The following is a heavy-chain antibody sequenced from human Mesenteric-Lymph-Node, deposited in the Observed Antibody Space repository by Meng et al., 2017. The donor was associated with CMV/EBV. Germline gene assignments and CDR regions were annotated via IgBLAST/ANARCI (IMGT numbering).Heavy chain of an antibody. Sequence: GGSLRLSCAASGFTFSSYWMSWVRQAPGKGLEWVANIKQDGSEKYYVDSVKGRFTISRDNAKNSLYLQMNSLRAEDTAVYYCARGRHYRTAPHDYWGQGTLVTVSS. J-gene: IGHJ4*02. CDR3: ARGRHYRTAPHDY. V-gene: IGHV3-7*01. D-gene: IGHD1-1*01. CDR2: IKQDGSEK. CDR1: GFTFSSYW.